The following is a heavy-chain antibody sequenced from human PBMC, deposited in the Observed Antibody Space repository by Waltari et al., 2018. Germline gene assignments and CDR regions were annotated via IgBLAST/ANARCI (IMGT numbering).Heavy chain of an antibody. CDR3: VRSYTASPMDV. CDR1: GFTFSDHY. V-gene: IGHV3-72*01. J-gene: IGHJ6*02. D-gene: IGHD2-2*02. Sequence: EVQLVASGGDLVHPGGSLRLSCAGSGFTFSDHYIDWVRQAPGKGLEVLGPNRNKENRYSNVYAPSVKGRFTISRDHSKNLAYLQMNSLRIEDTAIYYCVRSYTASPMDVWGQGTTVTVSS. CDR2: NRNKENRYSN.